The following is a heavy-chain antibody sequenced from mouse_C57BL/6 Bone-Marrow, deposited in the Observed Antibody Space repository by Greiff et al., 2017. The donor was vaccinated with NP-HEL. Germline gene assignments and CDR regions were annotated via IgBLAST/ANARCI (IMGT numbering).Heavy chain of an antibody. CDR2: IDPEDGET. CDR3: ATMMVTPLYYAMDY. CDR1: GFNIKDYY. V-gene: IGHV14-2*01. D-gene: IGHD2-3*01. Sequence: VHVKQSGAELVKPGASVKLSCTASGFNIKDYYMHWVKQRTEQGLEWIGRIDPEDGETKYAPKFQGKATITADTSSNTAYLQLSSLTSEDTAVYYCATMMVTPLYYAMDYWGQGTSVTVSS. J-gene: IGHJ4*01.